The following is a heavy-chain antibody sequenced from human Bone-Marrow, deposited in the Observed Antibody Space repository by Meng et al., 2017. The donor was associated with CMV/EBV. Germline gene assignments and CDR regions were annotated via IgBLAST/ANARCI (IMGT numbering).Heavy chain of an antibody. V-gene: IGHV3-48*03. CDR1: GFTFSSYE. D-gene: IGHD1-1*01. Sequence: GESLKISCAASGFTFSSYEMNWVRQAPGKGLEWVSYISSSGNTIYYADSVKGRFTISRDNAKNSLYLQMNSLRAEDTAVYYCARALELYFSYYGLDVWGQGTTVTVSS. CDR3: ARALELYFSYYGLDV. J-gene: IGHJ6*02. CDR2: ISSSGNTI.